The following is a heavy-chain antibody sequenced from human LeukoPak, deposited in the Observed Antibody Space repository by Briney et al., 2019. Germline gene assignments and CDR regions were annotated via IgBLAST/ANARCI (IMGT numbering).Heavy chain of an antibody. V-gene: IGHV3-30*02. J-gene: IGHJ4*02. CDR1: GFTFSSYD. CDR3: AKRAAYYGVYDY. Sequence: PGGSLRLSCAASGFTFSSYDMHWVRQAPGKGLEWVAFIQYDGNNKYYTDSVKGRFTISRDNSKNTLYLQMNSLRVEDTAVFYCAKRAAYYGVYDYWGQGTLVTVSS. CDR2: IQYDGNNK. D-gene: IGHD4-17*01.